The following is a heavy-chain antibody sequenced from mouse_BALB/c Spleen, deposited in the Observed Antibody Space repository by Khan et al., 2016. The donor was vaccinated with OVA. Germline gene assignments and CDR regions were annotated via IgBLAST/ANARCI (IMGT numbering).Heavy chain of an antibody. V-gene: IGHV2-2*02. CDR3: ARNGDYVHWYFDV. CDR2: IWSGGST. D-gene: IGHD2-13*01. Sequence: QVQLKQSGPGLVQPSQSLSITCTVSGFSLSSYGVHWVRQSPGKGLEWLGVIWSGGSTDYNAAFITRLSISKDNSKSQVFFKMNSLQANDTAIDYCARNGDYVHWYFDVWGAGTTVTVSS. CDR1: GFSLSSYG. J-gene: IGHJ1*01.